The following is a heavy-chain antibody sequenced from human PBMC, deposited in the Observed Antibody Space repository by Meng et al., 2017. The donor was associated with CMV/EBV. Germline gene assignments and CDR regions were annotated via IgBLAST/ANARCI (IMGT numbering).Heavy chain of an antibody. D-gene: IGHD3-10*01. CDR3: ASVQGLGVS. CDR1: GGSISSGIYY. CDR2: IYTSGST. V-gene: IGHV4-61*02. Sequence: VQLQESGPGLVKPSQTLFLTCTVSGGSISSGIYYWSWIRQPAGKGLEWIGRIYTSGSTNYNPSLKSRVTISVDTSKNQFSLKLSSVTAADTAVYYCASVQGLGVSWGQGTLVTVSS. J-gene: IGHJ4*02.